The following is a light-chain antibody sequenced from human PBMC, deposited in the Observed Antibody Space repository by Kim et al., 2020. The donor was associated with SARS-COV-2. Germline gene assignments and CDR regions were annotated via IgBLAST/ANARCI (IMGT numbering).Light chain of an antibody. CDR1: QSISNN. V-gene: IGKV3-15*01. CDR3: QHYSNWPPET. J-gene: IGKJ2*01. Sequence: EIVMTQSPATLSVSPGERATLSCRVSQSISNNLAWYQQKPGQAPRLLIYDVSTRATGIPARFSGSGSGTEFTLTISSLQSEDFAVYYCQHYSNWPPETFGRGTKLEI. CDR2: DVS.